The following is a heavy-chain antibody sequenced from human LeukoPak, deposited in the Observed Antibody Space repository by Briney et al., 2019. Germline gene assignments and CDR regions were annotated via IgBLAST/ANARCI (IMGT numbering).Heavy chain of an antibody. CDR3: ARGGILRFLY. J-gene: IGHJ4*02. D-gene: IGHD3-3*01. CDR2: MSSIGTI. V-gene: IGHV3-48*01. CDR1: GFTFSSYS. Sequence: GGSLRLSCTASGFTFSSYSMNWVRQAPGKGLEWVSYMSSIGTIYYADSVKGRFTISRDNAKNSLSLQMNSLRAEDTAVYYCARGGILRFLYWGQGTLVTVSS.